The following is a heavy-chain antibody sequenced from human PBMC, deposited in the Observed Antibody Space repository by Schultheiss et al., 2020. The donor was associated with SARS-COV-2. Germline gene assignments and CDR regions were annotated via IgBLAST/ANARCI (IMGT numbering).Heavy chain of an antibody. CDR2: IYYSGST. Sequence: SQTLSLTCTVSGGSIRSYYWSWIRQHPGKGLEWIGYIYYSGSTYYNPSLKSRVTISVDTSKNQFSLKLSSVTAADTAVYYCASSNYGSGSYSFYFDYWGQGTLVTVSS. D-gene: IGHD3-10*01. J-gene: IGHJ4*02. V-gene: IGHV4-31*03. CDR1: GGSIRSYY. CDR3: ASSNYGSGSYSFYFDY.